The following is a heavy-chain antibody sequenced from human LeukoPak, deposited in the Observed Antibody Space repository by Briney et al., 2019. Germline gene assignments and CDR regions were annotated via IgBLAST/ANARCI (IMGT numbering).Heavy chain of an antibody. Sequence: SETLSLTCTVSGGSITSSSYYWVWIRQPPGKGLEWIGSIFHSGSTYYNASLKSRVTISVDTSKNQFSLKLSSVTAADTAVYYCARDGYYYDSSGYRSDAFDIWGQGTMVTVSS. J-gene: IGHJ3*02. D-gene: IGHD3-22*01. CDR2: IFHSGST. V-gene: IGHV4-39*07. CDR3: ARDGYYYDSSGYRSDAFDI. CDR1: GGSITSSSYY.